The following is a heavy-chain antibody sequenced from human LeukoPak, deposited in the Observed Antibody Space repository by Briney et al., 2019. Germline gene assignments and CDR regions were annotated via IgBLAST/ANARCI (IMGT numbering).Heavy chain of an antibody. J-gene: IGHJ4*02. CDR1: GGSISDRSFY. Sequence: SETLSLTCTVSGGSISDRSFYWGWIRQPPGQGLEWLGHIFHSGSTSYNSSFRSRVTSFVATSKKQFFLELNSVTAADTAVYYCARVATTFGVYYFDHWGLGILVTVSS. CDR2: IFHSGST. V-gene: IGHV4-39*07. D-gene: IGHD3-3*01. CDR3: ARVATTFGVYYFDH.